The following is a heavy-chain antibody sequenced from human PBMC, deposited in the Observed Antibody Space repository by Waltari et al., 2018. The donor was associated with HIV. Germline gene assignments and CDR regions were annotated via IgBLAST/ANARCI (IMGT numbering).Heavy chain of an antibody. CDR1: GFPVHSTY. D-gene: IGHD3-22*01. V-gene: IGHV3-53*01. Sequence: QLVESGGGLIKPGGSLRLACAASGFPVHSTYVTWVRQAPGKGLEWVSVIYSGGSTYYADSVKGRFTISRDNSKNTIYLQMNSLRAEDTAVYYCARDRPNYYDSSGYSSVFDVWGQGTMVTVSS. CDR2: IYSGGST. J-gene: IGHJ3*01. CDR3: ARDRPNYYDSSGYSSVFDV.